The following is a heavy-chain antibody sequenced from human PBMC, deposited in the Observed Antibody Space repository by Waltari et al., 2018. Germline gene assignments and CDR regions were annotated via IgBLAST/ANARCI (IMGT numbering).Heavy chain of an antibody. D-gene: IGHD1-26*01. CDR3: ARPWGGGGATGGWYFDL. CDR2: IIGSGGST. Sequence: EVQLLESGGGLVQPGGSLSLSCSASGFTFSSYAMCCVRQAPGKGLAGVSAIIGSGGSTYYADSVKGRFTISRDNSKNTLYLQMNSLRAEDTAVYYCARPWGGGGATGGWYFDLWGRGTLVTVSS. CDR1: GFTFSSYA. V-gene: IGHV3-23*01. J-gene: IGHJ2*01.